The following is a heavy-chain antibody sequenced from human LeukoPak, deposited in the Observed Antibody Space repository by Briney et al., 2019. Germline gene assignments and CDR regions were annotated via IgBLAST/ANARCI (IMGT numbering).Heavy chain of an antibody. CDR1: GFTFSSYS. Sequence: PGRSLRLSCAASGFTFSSYSMNWVRQAPGKGLEWVSYISSSSTIYYADSVKGRFTISRDNAKNSLYLQMNSLRAEDTAVYYCARVRGGGEFDYWGQGTLVTVSS. CDR2: ISSSSTI. V-gene: IGHV3-48*04. J-gene: IGHJ4*02. CDR3: ARVRGGGEFDY. D-gene: IGHD3-16*01.